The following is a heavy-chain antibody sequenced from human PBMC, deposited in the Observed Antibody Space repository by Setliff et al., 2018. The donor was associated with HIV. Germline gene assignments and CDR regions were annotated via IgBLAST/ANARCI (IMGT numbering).Heavy chain of an antibody. J-gene: IGHJ6*03. CDR1: GFTLSSYS. Sequence: GGSLRLSCAASGFTLSSYSMHWVRQSPGKGLEWVSSITASSSYIFYADSVKGRFSISRDNAKNSLYLQMNSLRDDDTAVYYCARDRSPDIVVVPAAPGDYMDVWGKGTTVTVSS. D-gene: IGHD2-2*01. V-gene: IGHV3-21*01. CDR2: ITASSSYI. CDR3: ARDRSPDIVVVPAAPGDYMDV.